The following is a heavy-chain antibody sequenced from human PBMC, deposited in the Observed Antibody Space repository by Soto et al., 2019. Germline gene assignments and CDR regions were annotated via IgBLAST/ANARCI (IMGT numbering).Heavy chain of an antibody. D-gene: IGHD2-2*01. CDR3: AREDRDRQTGLVPAAIDGMDV. CDR2: VIPIFGIP. J-gene: IGHJ6*02. V-gene: IGHV1-69*08. CDR1: GGTISRYS. Sequence: QVQLVQSGAEVKKPGSSVKVSCKASGGTISRYSITWVRQAPGHGLEWIGRVIPIFGIPTYAQKFQGRVMITADESTSTAYMELSSLRSDDTAVYYCAREDRDRQTGLVPAAIDGMDVWGQGTTVTVSS.